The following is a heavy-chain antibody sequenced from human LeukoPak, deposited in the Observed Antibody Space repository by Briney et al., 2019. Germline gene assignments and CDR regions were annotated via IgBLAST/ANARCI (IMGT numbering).Heavy chain of an antibody. V-gene: IGHV3-23*01. CDR3: AKDQRDYYDSSGYYHDY. CDR1: GFTFDDYA. Sequence: GGSLRLSCAASGFTFDDYAMHWVRQAPGKGLEWVSAISGSGGSTYYADSVKGRFTISRDNSKNTLYLQMSSLRADDTAVYYCAKDQRDYYDSSGYYHDYWGQGTLVTVSS. D-gene: IGHD3-22*01. J-gene: IGHJ4*02. CDR2: ISGSGGST.